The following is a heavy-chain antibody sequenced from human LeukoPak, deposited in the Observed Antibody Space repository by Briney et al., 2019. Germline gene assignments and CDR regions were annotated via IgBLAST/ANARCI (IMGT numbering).Heavy chain of an antibody. V-gene: IGHV3-7*05. CDR2: IKEDGTEK. Sequence: PGGSLRLFCAASVFTFSSYLMSWVRQAPGKGLEWVANIKEDGTEKNYVDSVKGRFTISRDNAKNSLHLQMSSLRAEDTAVYYCARGGSYFHYWGQGTLVTVSS. CDR3: ARGGSYFHY. J-gene: IGHJ4*02. D-gene: IGHD1-26*01. CDR1: VFTFSSYL.